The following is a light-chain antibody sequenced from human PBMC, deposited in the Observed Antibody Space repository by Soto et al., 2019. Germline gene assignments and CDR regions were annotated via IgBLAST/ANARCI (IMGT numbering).Light chain of an antibody. J-gene: IGKJ4*01. CDR3: QQYYSTPLT. Sequence: DILLTQSPDSLAVSGGERGGISCKSRRSLVYSSNNKTYLAWYQQKPGQPPKLLVYWASTRESGVPDRFSGSGSGTDFTLTINSLQAADVAVYYCQQYYSTPLTFGGGTKVDIK. V-gene: IGKV4-1*01. CDR1: RSLVYSSNNKTY. CDR2: WAS.